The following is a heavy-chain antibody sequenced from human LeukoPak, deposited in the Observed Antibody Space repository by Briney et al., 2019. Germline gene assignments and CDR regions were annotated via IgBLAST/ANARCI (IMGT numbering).Heavy chain of an antibody. CDR1: GFTFSDHY. J-gene: IGHJ4*02. V-gene: IGHV3-11*04. Sequence: GGFLRLSCAASGFTFSDHYMTWIRQAPGKGLEWVSYISSRGSAIYYADSVKGRFTISRDNAKNSLYLQMNSLRAEDTAVYYCARVLGYCSGGTCYGNDYWGQGTLVTVSS. CDR2: ISSRGSAI. D-gene: IGHD2-15*01. CDR3: ARVLGYCSGGTCYGNDY.